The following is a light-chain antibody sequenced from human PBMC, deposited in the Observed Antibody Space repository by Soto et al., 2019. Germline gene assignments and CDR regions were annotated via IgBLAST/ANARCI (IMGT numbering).Light chain of an antibody. CDR2: GAS. Sequence: EIVLTQSPGTLSLSPGERATLSCRASQSVSSNYIAWYQQKPGQAPRLLIYGASSRATGIPDRFSGSGSGTDFTLTISGLEPEDFAVYYCQQYGNSPWTFGQGTKVEIK. CDR3: QQYGNSPWT. CDR1: QSVSSNY. J-gene: IGKJ1*01. V-gene: IGKV3-20*01.